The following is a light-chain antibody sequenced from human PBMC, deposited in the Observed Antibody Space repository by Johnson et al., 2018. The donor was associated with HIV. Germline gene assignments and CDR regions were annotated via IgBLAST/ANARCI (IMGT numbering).Light chain of an antibody. CDR2: DTF. Sequence: QSVLTQPPSVSAAPGQKVTIPCSGISSIIGKNHVSWYQQVPGTAPKLLSYDTFNLPSGIPYRFSGSESGRSATVGSTGLQTGDEADYYCGTWGGVFGTGTKVTVL. V-gene: IGLV1-51*01. CDR3: GTWGGV. J-gene: IGLJ1*01. CDR1: SSIIGKNH.